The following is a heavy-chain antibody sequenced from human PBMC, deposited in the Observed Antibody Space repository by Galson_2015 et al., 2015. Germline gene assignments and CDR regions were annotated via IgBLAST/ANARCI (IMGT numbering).Heavy chain of an antibody. Sequence: PALETPTQTLTLTCTCSGFSLTTRGVGVGWVRQPPGKALEWLGVLYWGDDTRLSPSLRTRLAITKDPTKNQVVLTLANVDPADTGTYFCAPRSGGYTRGDIFDVWGQGTVVTVSS. CDR2: LYWGDDT. CDR3: APRSGGYTRGDIFDV. CDR1: GFSLTTRGVG. J-gene: IGHJ3*01. V-gene: IGHV2-5*02. D-gene: IGHD5-12*01.